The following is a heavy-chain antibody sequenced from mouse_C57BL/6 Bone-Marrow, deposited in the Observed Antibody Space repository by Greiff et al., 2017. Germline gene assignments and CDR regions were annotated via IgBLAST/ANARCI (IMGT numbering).Heavy chain of an antibody. CDR1: GFTFSSYG. CDR3: ARNSGRSWFAY. J-gene: IGHJ3*01. Sequence: EVQRVESGGDLVKPGGSLKLSCAASGFTFSSYGMSWVRQTPDKRLEWVATISSGGSYTYYPDSVKGRFTISRDNAKNTLYLQMSSLKSEDTAMYYCARNSGRSWFAYWGEGTLVTVSA. V-gene: IGHV5-6*01. CDR2: ISSGGSYT. D-gene: IGHD1-1*01.